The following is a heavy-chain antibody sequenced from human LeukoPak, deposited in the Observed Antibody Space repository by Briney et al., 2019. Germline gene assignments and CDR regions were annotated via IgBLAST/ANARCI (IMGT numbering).Heavy chain of an antibody. CDR2: INPSGGST. D-gene: IGHD4-17*01. V-gene: IGHV1-46*01. J-gene: IGHJ6*02. CDR3: ASPHPDYGDYYYYGMDV. CDR1: GYTFTSYY. Sequence: ASVKVSCKASGYTFTSYYMHWVRQAPGQGLEWMGIINPSGGSTSYAQKFQGRVTMTRDTSTSTVYMELSSLRSGDTAVYYCASPHPDYGDYYYYGMDVWGQGTTVTVSS.